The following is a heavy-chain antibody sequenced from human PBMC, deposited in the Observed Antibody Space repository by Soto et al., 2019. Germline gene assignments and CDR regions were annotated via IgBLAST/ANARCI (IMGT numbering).Heavy chain of an antibody. CDR3: AHNQPIRSYYYDSSGYYYGGYFDY. V-gene: IGHV2-5*02. Sequence: VSGPTLVNPTQTLTLTCTFSGFSLSTSGVGVGWIRQPPGKALEWLALIYWDDDKRYSPSLKSRLTITKDTSKNQVVLTMTNMDPVDTATYYCAHNQPIRSYYYDSSGYYYGGYFDYWGQRTLVTVSS. CDR1: GFSLSTSGVG. CDR2: IYWDDDK. J-gene: IGHJ4*02. D-gene: IGHD3-22*01.